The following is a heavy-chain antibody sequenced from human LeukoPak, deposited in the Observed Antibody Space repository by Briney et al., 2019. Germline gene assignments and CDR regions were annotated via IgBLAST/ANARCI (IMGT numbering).Heavy chain of an antibody. CDR2: ISSSASTI. D-gene: IGHD3-10*01. Sequence: GGSLRLPCAASGFTFSDYYMSWIRQAPGKGLEWVSYISSSASTIYYADSVKGRFTVSRDNAKNSLYLQMNSLRAEDTAVYYCARDQADGGPIAFDIWGQGTMVTVSS. CDR1: GFTFSDYY. J-gene: IGHJ3*02. V-gene: IGHV3-11*04. CDR3: ARDQADGGPIAFDI.